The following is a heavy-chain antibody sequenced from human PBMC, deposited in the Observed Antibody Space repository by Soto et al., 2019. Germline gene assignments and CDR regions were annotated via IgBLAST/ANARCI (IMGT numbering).Heavy chain of an antibody. D-gene: IGHD2-21*02. V-gene: IGHV3-66*01. CDR1: GFTVGSHY. CDR2: IYSGGST. J-gene: IGHJ2*01. CDR3: ARDYYGGNSRYFDL. Sequence: EVQLVESGGGLVQPGGSLRLSCAASGFTVGSHYMSWVRQAPGKGLEWVSVIYSGGSTYYTDSVKGRFTISRDNSKNTLFLQMNSLRAEDTAVYYCARDYYGGNSRYFDLWGRGTLVTVSS.